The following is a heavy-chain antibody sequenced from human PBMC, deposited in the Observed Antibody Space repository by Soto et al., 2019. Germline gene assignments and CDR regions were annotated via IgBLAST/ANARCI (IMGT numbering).Heavy chain of an antibody. CDR2: IYYSGST. CDR3: GRRGLYGSGSYDPRTTERHNWFDP. J-gene: IGHJ5*02. Sequence: SETLSLTCTVSGGPISISSYYLGWIRQPPGKGLEWIGSIYYSGSTYYNPSLKSRVTISVDTSKNQFSLKLSSVTAADTAVYYCGRRGLYGSGSYDPRTTERHNWFDPWDQGTLVTIYS. D-gene: IGHD3-10*01. V-gene: IGHV4-39*01. CDR1: GGPISISSYY.